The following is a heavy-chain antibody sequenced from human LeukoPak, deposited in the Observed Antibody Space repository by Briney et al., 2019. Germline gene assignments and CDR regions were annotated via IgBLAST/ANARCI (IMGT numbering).Heavy chain of an antibody. CDR2: IYHSGST. CDR1: GYSISSGYF. J-gene: IGHJ4*02. V-gene: IGHV4-38-2*02. D-gene: IGHD2-21*01. Sequence: SETLSLTCNVSGYSISSGYFWGWVRQAPGKGLEWIGSIYHSGSTYYNPSLKSRVTISVDTSKNHFSLKLSSVTAADTAVYYCARGLWGIDYWGQGTLVTVSS. CDR3: ARGLWGIDY.